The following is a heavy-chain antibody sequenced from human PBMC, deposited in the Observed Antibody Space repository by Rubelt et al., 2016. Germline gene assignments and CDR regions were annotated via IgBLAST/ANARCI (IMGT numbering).Heavy chain of an antibody. Sequence: QVQLVQSGAEVKKPGASVKVSCKASGYTFTGYYMHWVRQAPGQGLEWMGWINPNSGGTNYAQKFQGRVTMTRDTSISTAFMELSRLRSDDTAVYYCARFAIGGHSSGYRFDYWGQGTLVTVSS. D-gene: IGHD3-22*01. CDR1: GYTFTGYY. V-gene: IGHV1-2*02. CDR3: ARFAIGGHSSGYRFDY. CDR2: INPNSGGT. J-gene: IGHJ4*02.